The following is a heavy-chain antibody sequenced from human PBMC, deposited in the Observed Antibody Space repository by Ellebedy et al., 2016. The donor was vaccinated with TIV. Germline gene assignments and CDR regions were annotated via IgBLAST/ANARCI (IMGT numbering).Heavy chain of an antibody. D-gene: IGHD3-10*01. Sequence: SETLSLTCAVSGDYISRSNWWSWVRQPPGKGLEWIGEIYHTGSTNYNPSLKSRVTISVDKSKNHFSLKLTSVTAADTAIYYCASLPVYRVGFVDVPMVWGRWGQGTLVTVSS. CDR3: ASLPVYRVGFVDVPMVWGR. CDR2: IYHTGST. V-gene: IGHV4-4*02. CDR1: GDYISRSNW. J-gene: IGHJ4*02.